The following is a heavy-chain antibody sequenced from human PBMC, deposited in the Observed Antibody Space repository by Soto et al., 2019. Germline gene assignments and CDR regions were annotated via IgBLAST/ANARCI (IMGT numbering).Heavy chain of an antibody. CDR1: GFTFRSYN. Sequence: DVQLVESGGGLVQPGGSLRLSCAASGFTFRSYNMNWVRQAPGKGLDWLSYISSSSSTIYYADSVKGRFTTSRDKAKNSLYLQMNSLRADDTAMYYCARGGTIAVTTIGDYWGQGTLVTVSS. V-gene: IGHV3-48*01. CDR2: ISSSSSTI. J-gene: IGHJ4*01. CDR3: ARGGTIAVTTIGDY. D-gene: IGHD5-12*01.